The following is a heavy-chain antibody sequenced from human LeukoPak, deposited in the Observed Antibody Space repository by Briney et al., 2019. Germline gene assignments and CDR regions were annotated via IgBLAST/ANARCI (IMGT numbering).Heavy chain of an antibody. CDR1: GFTFSSYA. J-gene: IGHJ4*02. CDR3: AKNLARVVGATKVWGPQNYFDY. Sequence: QPGGSLRLSCAASGFTFSSYAMSWVRQAPGKGLEWVSAISGSGGSTYYADSVKGRFTISRDNSKNTLYLQMNSLRAEDTAVYYCAKNLARVVGATKVWGPQNYFDYWGQGTLVTVSS. V-gene: IGHV3-23*01. D-gene: IGHD1-26*01. CDR2: ISGSGGST.